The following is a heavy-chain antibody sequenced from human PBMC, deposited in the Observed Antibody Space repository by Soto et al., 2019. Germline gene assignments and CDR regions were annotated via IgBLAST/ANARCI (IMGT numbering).Heavy chain of an antibody. V-gene: IGHV3-21*01. Sequence: EVQLVESGGGLVKPGGSLRLSCAASGFTSSSYSMDWVRQAPGKGLEWVSSISSSSTYIHYADSVKGRFTISRDNAKTSLYLQMNSLSAEDTAVYYCASQTSGYYYYGMDVWGQGTTVTVSS. CDR3: ASQTSGYYYYGMDV. CDR1: GFTSSSYS. CDR2: ISSSSTYI. J-gene: IGHJ6*02.